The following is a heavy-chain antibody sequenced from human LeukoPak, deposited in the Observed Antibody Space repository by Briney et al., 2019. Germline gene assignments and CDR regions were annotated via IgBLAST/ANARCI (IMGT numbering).Heavy chain of an antibody. CDR2: ISAYDGNT. D-gene: IGHD6-13*01. Sequence: GASVKVSCKASGYTFTSYGISWVRQAPGQGLEWMGWISAYDGNTNYAQKLQGRVTMTTDTSTSTAYMELRSLRSDDTAVYYCARDQRGYSSSWYSSDFDYWGQGTLVTVSS. CDR1: GYTFTSYG. J-gene: IGHJ4*02. V-gene: IGHV1-18*01. CDR3: ARDQRGYSSSWYSSDFDY.